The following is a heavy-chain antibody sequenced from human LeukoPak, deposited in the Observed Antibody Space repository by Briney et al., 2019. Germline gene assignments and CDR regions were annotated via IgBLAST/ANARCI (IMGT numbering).Heavy chain of an antibody. CDR2: INHSGST. J-gene: IGHJ4*02. V-gene: IGHV4-34*01. CDR3: VRLTNGVLDFDY. CDR1: GGSFSGYY. D-gene: IGHD2-8*01. Sequence: PSETLSLTCAVYGGSFSGYYWSWIRQPPGKGLEWIGEINHSGSTNYNPSLKSRVTISVDTSKNQFSLKLSSVTAADTAVYYCVRLTNGVLDFDYWGQGTLVTVSS.